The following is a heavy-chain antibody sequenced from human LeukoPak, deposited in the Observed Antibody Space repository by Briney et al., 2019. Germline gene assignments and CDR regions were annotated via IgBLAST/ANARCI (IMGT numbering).Heavy chain of an antibody. CDR3: AKCGRDGYNYREDWFDP. D-gene: IGHD5-24*01. Sequence: PGGSLRLSCAASGFTFSDYYMSWIRQAPGKGLEWVSYISSSGSTIYYADSVKGRFTISRDNAKNSLYLQMNSLRAEDTAVYYCAKCGRDGYNYREDWFDPWGQGTLVTVSS. J-gene: IGHJ5*02. CDR1: GFTFSDYY. V-gene: IGHV3-11*01. CDR2: ISSSGSTI.